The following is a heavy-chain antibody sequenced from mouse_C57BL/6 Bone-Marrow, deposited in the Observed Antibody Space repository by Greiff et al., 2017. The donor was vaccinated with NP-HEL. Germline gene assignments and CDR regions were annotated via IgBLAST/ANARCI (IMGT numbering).Heavy chain of an antibody. CDR1: GFTFSSYA. Sequence: EVMLVESGGGLVKPGGSLKLSCAASGFTFSSYAMSWVRQTPEKRLEWVATISDGGSYTYYPDNVKGRFTISRDNAKNNLYLQMSHLKSEDTAMYYCARGYYDYEDLDYWGQGTTLTVSS. CDR3: ARGYYDYEDLDY. J-gene: IGHJ2*01. D-gene: IGHD2-4*01. V-gene: IGHV5-4*03. CDR2: ISDGGSYT.